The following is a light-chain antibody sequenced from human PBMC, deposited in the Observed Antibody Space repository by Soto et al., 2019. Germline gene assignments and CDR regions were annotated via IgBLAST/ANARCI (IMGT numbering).Light chain of an antibody. CDR1: QSVSNY. Sequence: EIVLTQSPATLSFSPGERATLSCRASQSVSNYLAWYQQRPGQAPRLLIYAASNRATGIPARFSGSGSRTDFTLTISSLEPEDFEVYYCQQRSNWTFTFGPGTKVDSK. V-gene: IGKV3-11*01. CDR2: AAS. J-gene: IGKJ3*01. CDR3: QQRSNWTFT.